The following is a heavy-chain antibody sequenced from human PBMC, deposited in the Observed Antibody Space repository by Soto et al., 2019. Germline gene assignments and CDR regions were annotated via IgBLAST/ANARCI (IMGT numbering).Heavy chain of an antibody. J-gene: IGHJ6*02. CDR3: ARARTDGEGFGYYYGMDV. CDR1: GDSIRSRNW. CDR2: IYRSGNT. Sequence: QVQLQESGPGLVKPSGTVSLSCAVSGDSIRSRNWWSWVRQSPGKGLEWVGEIYRSGNTNYNASLKSRVTISLDESKNQFSLKLSSVTAADTAVYYCARARTDGEGFGYYYGMDVWGQGTTVTVSS. D-gene: IGHD3-10*01. V-gene: IGHV4-4*02.